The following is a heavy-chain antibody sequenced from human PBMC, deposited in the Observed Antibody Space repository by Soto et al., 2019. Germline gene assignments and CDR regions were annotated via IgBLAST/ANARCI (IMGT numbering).Heavy chain of an antibody. Sequence: EVQLWESGGGLVQPGGSLRLSCAVSGFTFSSHVMSWVRQAPGKGLEWVSAISGTGGTYYADSVKGRFTISRDNSKNALYLIMNNLSDQVTAVSYCAKDRRGAYCSGGICYSPDYWGQGTLVIVSS. CDR3: AKDRRGAYCSGGICYSPDY. CDR2: ISGTGGT. V-gene: IGHV3-23*01. J-gene: IGHJ4*02. CDR1: GFTFSSHV. D-gene: IGHD2-15*01.